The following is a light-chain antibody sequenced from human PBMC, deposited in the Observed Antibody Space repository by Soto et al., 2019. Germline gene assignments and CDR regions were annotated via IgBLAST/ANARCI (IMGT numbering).Light chain of an antibody. V-gene: IGLV2-14*01. CDR3: SSYTSSSTWG. Sequence: QSALTQPASVAGSPGQSITISCTGTRSDVGGYNYVSWYQQHPGKAPKLMIYEDTNRPSGVSNRFSGSKSGNTASLTISGLQAEDEAEYYCSSYTSSSTWGFGGGTKLTVL. CDR1: RSDVGGYNY. J-gene: IGLJ3*02. CDR2: EDT.